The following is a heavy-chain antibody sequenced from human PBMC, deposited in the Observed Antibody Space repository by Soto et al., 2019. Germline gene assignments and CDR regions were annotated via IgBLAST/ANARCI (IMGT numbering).Heavy chain of an antibody. Sequence: GGSLRLSCAASGFTFSSYGMHWVRQAPGKGLEWVAVIWYDGSNKYYADSVKGRFTISRDNSKNTLYLQMNSLRAEDTAVYYCARDLRFLGMDVWGQGTTVTVSS. CDR1: GFTFSSYG. CDR2: IWYDGSNK. D-gene: IGHD3-3*01. J-gene: IGHJ6*02. V-gene: IGHV3-33*01. CDR3: ARDLRFLGMDV.